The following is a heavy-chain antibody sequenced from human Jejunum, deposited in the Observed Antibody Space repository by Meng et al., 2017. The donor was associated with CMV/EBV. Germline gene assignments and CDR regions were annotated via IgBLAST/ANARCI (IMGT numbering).Heavy chain of an antibody. D-gene: IGHD1-1*01. V-gene: IGHV5-51*01. Sequence: YRVSNQWIGGVRQMPGKGLEWMGIIYPDDSDTRYSPSFQSQITISADKFIGTAYLQWTSLKASDTAIYYCARRGKESERRNWFDPWGQGTRVTVSS. CDR3: ARRGKESERRNWFDP. CDR2: IYPDDSDT. J-gene: IGHJ5*02. CDR1: YRVSNQW.